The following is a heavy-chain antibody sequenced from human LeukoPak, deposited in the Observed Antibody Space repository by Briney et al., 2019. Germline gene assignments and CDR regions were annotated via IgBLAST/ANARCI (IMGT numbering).Heavy chain of an antibody. Sequence: PSETLSLTCTVSGGSISSSSYYWGWIRQPPGKGLGWIGSIYYSGSTYYNPSLKSRVTISVDTSKNQFSLKLSSVTAADTAVYYCARLGYSYGYRVDYWGQGTLVTVSS. CDR3: ARLGYSYGYRVDY. CDR2: IYYSGST. CDR1: GGSISSSSYY. D-gene: IGHD5-18*01. J-gene: IGHJ4*02. V-gene: IGHV4-39*01.